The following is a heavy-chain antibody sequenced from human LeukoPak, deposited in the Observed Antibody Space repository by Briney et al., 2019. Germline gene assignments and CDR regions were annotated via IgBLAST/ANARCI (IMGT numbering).Heavy chain of an antibody. Sequence: SETLSLTCTVSGGSISSYYWSCIRQPPGKVLEWIGYIYYSGSTNYNPSLKSRVTISVDTSKNQFSLKLSSVTGAGRAVYYWARGTRWLYDYWGQGTLVTVCS. J-gene: IGHJ4*02. CDR3: ARGTRWLYDY. V-gene: IGHV4-59*01. D-gene: IGHD5-24*01. CDR1: GGSISSYY. CDR2: IYYSGST.